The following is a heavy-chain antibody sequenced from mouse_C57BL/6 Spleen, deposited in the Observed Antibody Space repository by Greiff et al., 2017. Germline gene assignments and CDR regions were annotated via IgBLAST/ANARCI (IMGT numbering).Heavy chain of an antibody. J-gene: IGHJ3*01. CDR2: IYPGGGYT. V-gene: IGHV1-63*01. Sequence: VQLQQSGAELVRPGTSVKMSCKASGYTFTNYWIGWAKPRPGHGLEWIGDIYPGGGYTNYNEKFKGKATLTADKSSSTAYRQVSSLTSEDSGIYDGARSGNYEGLADWGQGTLVTVSA. CDR3: ARSGNYEGLAD. CDR1: GYTFTNYW. D-gene: IGHD2-1*01.